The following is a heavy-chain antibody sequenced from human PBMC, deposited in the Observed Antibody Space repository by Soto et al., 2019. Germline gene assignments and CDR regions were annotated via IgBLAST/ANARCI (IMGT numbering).Heavy chain of an antibody. Sequence: PGESLKISCKGSGYSFTSYCIGWVRQMPGKGLEWMGIIYPGESDTRYSPTFQGKVTSSADKAISNAYLQWSSLKASDTAMYYCAKLDLRGNWFDPWGQGTLVTVSS. CDR1: GYSFTSYC. CDR2: IYPGESDT. CDR3: AKLDLRGNWFDP. J-gene: IGHJ5*02. D-gene: IGHD6-6*01. V-gene: IGHV5-51*01.